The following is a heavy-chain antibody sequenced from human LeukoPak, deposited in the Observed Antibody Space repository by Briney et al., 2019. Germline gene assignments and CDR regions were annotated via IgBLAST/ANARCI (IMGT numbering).Heavy chain of an antibody. D-gene: IGHD3-10*01. CDR2: ISGSGGST. CDR1: GFTFSSYS. CDR3: ARGPRFGEGYYYMDV. J-gene: IGHJ6*03. Sequence: PGGSLRLSCAASGFTFSSYSMSWVRQAPGKGLEWVSAISGSGGSTYYADSVKGRFTISRDNSKNTLYLQMNSLRAEDTAVYYCARGPRFGEGYYYMDVWGKGTTVTVSS. V-gene: IGHV3-23*01.